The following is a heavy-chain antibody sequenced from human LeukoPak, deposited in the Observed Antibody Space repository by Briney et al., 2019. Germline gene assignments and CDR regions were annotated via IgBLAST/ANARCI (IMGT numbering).Heavy chain of an antibody. CDR2: ISSSSSYI. Sequence: GGSLRLSCAASGFTFSSYSMNWVRQAPGKGLEWVSSISSSSSYIYYADSVKGRFTISRDNAKNPLYLQMNSLRAEDTAVYYCARLNIAAVSVYYYYMDVWGKGTTVTVSS. CDR3: ARLNIAAVSVYYYYMDV. J-gene: IGHJ6*03. V-gene: IGHV3-21*01. CDR1: GFTFSSYS. D-gene: IGHD6-13*01.